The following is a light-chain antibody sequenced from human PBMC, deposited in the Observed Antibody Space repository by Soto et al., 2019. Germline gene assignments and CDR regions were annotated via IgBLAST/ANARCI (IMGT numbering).Light chain of an antibody. CDR2: AAS. V-gene: IGKV1-39*01. J-gene: IGKJ2*01. Sequence: DIQMTQSPSSLSASVGDRVTITCRASQSISNYLNWYQQKPGKAPKLLIYAASNLQSGVPSRFSGSGSGTDFTLHISSLQPEDFATYFCQQSSSTPHPFGQGTKLEIK. CDR3: QQSSSTPHP. CDR1: QSISNY.